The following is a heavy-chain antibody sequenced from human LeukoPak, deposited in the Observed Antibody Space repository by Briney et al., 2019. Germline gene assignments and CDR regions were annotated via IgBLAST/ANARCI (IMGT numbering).Heavy chain of an antibody. CDR1: GFTFRTYA. CDR2: ISGGGGST. V-gene: IGHV3-23*01. CDR3: AKDRYCGGGTCYWSYFDY. J-gene: IGHJ4*02. D-gene: IGHD2-15*01. Sequence: GGSLRLSCAASGFTFRTYAMSWVRQAPGKGLEWVSAISGGGGSTYYADSVKGRFTISRDNSKNTLFLQMNSLRAEDTAVYYCAKDRYCGGGTCYWSYFDYWGQGTLVTVSS.